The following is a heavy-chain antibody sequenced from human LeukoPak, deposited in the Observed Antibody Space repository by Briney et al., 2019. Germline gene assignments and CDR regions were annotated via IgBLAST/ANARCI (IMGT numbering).Heavy chain of an antibody. D-gene: IGHD3-22*01. CDR3: ARDRGYYDSSGYYQY. CDR1: GFTFSSYG. Sequence: GRSLRLSCAASGFTFSSYGMHWVRQAPGKGLEWVAVIWYGGSNKYYADSVKGRFTISRDNSKNTLHLQMNSLRAEDTAVYYCARDRGYYDSSGYYQYWGQGTLVTVSS. V-gene: IGHV3-33*01. CDR2: IWYGGSNK. J-gene: IGHJ4*02.